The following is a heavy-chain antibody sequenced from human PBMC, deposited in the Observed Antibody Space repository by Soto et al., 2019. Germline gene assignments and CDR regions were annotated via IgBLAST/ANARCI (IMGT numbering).Heavy chain of an antibody. CDR1: GFTFNIYS. Sequence: GGSLRLSCAASGFTFNIYSMNWVRQAPGKGLEWVSYITSDTATIHYADSVRGRFTISRDNAENSLFLQMNSLRDEDTAAYYCARSLAGHIDYWGQGALVTVSS. D-gene: IGHD6-19*01. CDR2: ITSDTATI. V-gene: IGHV3-48*02. CDR3: ARSLAGHIDY. J-gene: IGHJ4*02.